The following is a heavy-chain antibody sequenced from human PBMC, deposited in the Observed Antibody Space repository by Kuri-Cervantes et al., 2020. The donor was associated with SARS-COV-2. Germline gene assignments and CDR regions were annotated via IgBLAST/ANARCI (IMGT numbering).Heavy chain of an antibody. V-gene: IGHV3-30-3*01. CDR2: TTDDGTNK. CDR1: GFTFSSYA. CDR3: ARGFELLQYFDL. D-gene: IGHD1-7*01. J-gene: IGHJ2*01. Sequence: GESLKISCAASGFTFSSYAMHWVRQAPGKGLEWVVVTTDDGTNKYYADSVKGRFTISRDNSKNTLYLQMNSLRTEDTAVYNCARGFELLQYFDLWGRGTLVTVSS.